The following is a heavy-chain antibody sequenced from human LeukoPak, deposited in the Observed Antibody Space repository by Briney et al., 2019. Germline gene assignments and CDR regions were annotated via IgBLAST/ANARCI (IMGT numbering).Heavy chain of an antibody. V-gene: IGHV4-59*08. CDR3: ARLVGDLDWYFDL. Sequence: SETLSLTCTVSGGSISSYYWSWIRQPPGKGLEWIGYIYYSGSTNYNPSLKSRVTISVDTSKYQFSLKLSSVTAADTAVYYCARLVGDLDWYFDLWGRGTLVTVSS. CDR2: IYYSGST. CDR1: GGSISSYY. D-gene: IGHD1-26*01. J-gene: IGHJ2*01.